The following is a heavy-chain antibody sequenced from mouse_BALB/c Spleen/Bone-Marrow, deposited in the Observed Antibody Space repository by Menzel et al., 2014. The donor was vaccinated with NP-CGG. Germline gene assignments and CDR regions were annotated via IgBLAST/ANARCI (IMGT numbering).Heavy chain of an antibody. CDR1: GFDFSRFW. J-gene: IGHJ1*01. D-gene: IGHD1-1*01. CDR2: INPDSSTI. CDR3: ARLNCYGKLFV. Sequence: EVKAVESGGGLVQPGGSLKLSCAASGFDFSRFWMSWVRQDPGKGLEWIGEINPDSSTINYTPSLQDKFIISRDNAKKAPYLQMSKVRPEGTARYYGARLNCYGKLFVGGGGTPVTVSS. V-gene: IGHV4-1*02.